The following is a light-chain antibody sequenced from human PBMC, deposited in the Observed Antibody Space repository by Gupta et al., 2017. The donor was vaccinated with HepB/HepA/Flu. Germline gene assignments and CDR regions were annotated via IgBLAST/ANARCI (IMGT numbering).Light chain of an antibody. V-gene: IGLV2-23*02. CDR1: SSDVGSHKL. CDR3: CSDAGTGTFV. CDR2: EVS. Sequence: QSALTQPASVSGSPGQSITISCTGTSSDVGSHKLVSWYQQHPGKAPKLMIYEVSKRPAGVAIRFSGSKSGNTASLTISVRKEEDESDYYCCSDAGTGTFVFGGGTKLTVL. J-gene: IGLJ2*01.